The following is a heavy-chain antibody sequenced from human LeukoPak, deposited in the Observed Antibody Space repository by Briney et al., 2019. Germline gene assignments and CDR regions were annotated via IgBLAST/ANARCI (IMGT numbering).Heavy chain of an antibody. D-gene: IGHD3-10*01. Sequence: SETLSLTCTVSGGSISSSSYYWGWVRQPPGKGLEWIGSIYYSGSTYYNPSLKSRVTISVATSKNQFSLKLSSVTAADTAVYYCARDLAYYYGSGSFLNTYNWFDPWGQGTLVTVSS. J-gene: IGHJ5*02. V-gene: IGHV4-39*07. CDR2: IYYSGST. CDR3: ARDLAYYYGSGSFLNTYNWFDP. CDR1: GGSISSSSYY.